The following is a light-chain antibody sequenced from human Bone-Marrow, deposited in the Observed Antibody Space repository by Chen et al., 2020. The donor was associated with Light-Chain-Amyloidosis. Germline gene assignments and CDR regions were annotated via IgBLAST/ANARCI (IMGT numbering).Light chain of an antibody. CDR1: SSNIRNNH. V-gene: IGLV1-51*01. CDR2: ETN. CDR3: GSWDSSLSTGPV. J-gene: IGLJ3*02. Sequence: QSVLTQPPSVSAAAGRGVTISCSGSSSNIRNNHVFWYEHLPGTAPRLLIYETNERPSGIPDRFSASKSGTSATLDITGLQTGDEADYYCGSWDSSLSTGPVFGGGTRLTVL.